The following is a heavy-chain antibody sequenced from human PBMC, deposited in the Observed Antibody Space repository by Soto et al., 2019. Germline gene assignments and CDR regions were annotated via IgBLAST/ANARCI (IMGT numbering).Heavy chain of an antibody. V-gene: IGHV4-39*01. D-gene: IGHD3-10*01. CDR3: ARVTMVRGVTFDY. CDR1: GGSISSSSYY. J-gene: IGHJ4*02. CDR2: IYYSGST. Sequence: TLSLTCTVSGGSISSSSYYWGWIRQPPGKGLEWIGSIYYSGSTYYNPSLKSRVTISVDTSKNQFSLKLSSVTAADTAVYYCARVTMVRGVTFDYWGQGTLVTVSS.